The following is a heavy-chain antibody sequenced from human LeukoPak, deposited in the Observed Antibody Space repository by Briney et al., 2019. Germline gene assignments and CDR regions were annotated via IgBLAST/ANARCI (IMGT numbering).Heavy chain of an antibody. D-gene: IGHD5-12*01. CDR2: IYYSGST. V-gene: IGHV4-59*01. J-gene: IGHJ3*02. CDR1: GGSISSYY. CDR3: ARKDSGYGSDAFDI. Sequence: SGTLSLTCTVSGGSISSYYWSWIRQPPGKGLEWIGYIYYSGSTNYNPSLKSRVTISVDTSKNQFSLKLSSVTAADTAVYYCARKDSGYGSDAFDIWGQGTMVTVSS.